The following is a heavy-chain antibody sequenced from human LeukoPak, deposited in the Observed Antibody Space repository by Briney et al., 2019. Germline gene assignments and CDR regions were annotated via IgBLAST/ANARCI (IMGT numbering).Heavy chain of an antibody. D-gene: IGHD3-3*01. V-gene: IGHV3-23*01. CDR2: ISGSGYTT. CDR3: AKDLTVTRGFYFDY. J-gene: IGHJ4*02. Sequence: PGASLRLSCAVSGFTFSSYAMSWVRQAPEKGLEWVSVISGSGYTTYYADSVKGRFTISRDNSKDTLYLQMNSLRVEDTAVYYCAKDLTVTRGFYFDYWGQGILVSVSS. CDR1: GFTFSSYA.